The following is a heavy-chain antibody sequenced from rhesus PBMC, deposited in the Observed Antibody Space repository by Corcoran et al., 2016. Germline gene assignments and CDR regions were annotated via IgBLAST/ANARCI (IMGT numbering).Heavy chain of an antibody. Sequence: QLQLQESGPGLVKPSETLSLTCAVSGGSISGYYWSWIRQPPGKGLEWIGNIDGKIAGTNNNPSLKRRVTISKDTSKNQFSLKLSSVTAADTAVYYCARIPSYGSSYTLWGQGVLVTVSS. CDR3: ARIPSYGSSYTL. V-gene: IGHV4-81*01. CDR2: IDGKIAGT. J-gene: IGHJ4*01. D-gene: IGHD4-29*01. CDR1: GGSISGYY.